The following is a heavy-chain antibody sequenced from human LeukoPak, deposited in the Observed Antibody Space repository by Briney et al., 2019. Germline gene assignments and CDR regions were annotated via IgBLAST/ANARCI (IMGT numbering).Heavy chain of an antibody. CDR1: GYTFTSYY. CDR3: ARDPNHLAGMDV. Sequence: GASVKVSFKASGYTFTSYYMHWVRQAPGQGLEWMGIINPSGGSTSYAQKFQGRVTMTRDTSTSTVYMELSSLRSEDTAVYYCARDPNHLAGMDVWGQGTTVTVSS. V-gene: IGHV1-46*01. J-gene: IGHJ6*02. CDR2: INPSGGST.